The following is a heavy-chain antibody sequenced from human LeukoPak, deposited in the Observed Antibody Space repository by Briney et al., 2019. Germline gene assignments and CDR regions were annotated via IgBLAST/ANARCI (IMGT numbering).Heavy chain of an antibody. Sequence: GASVKVSSKASGYTFTSYGISWVRQAPGQGLGWLGRISAYNGKTNYAQKLQGRVTMTTDTSTSTAYMELRSLRSDDTAVYYCARCIIMVRGVIIPSGMDVWGQGTTVTVSS. J-gene: IGHJ6*02. CDR3: ARCIIMVRGVIIPSGMDV. CDR1: GYTFTSYG. V-gene: IGHV1-18*01. CDR2: ISAYNGKT. D-gene: IGHD3-10*01.